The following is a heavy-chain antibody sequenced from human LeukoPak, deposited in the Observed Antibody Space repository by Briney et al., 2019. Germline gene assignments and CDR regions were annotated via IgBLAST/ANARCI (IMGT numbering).Heavy chain of an antibody. J-gene: IGHJ6*02. CDR2: IQNSATT. Sequence: SETLSLTCTVSGGSVNSGSYFWSWFRQPPGTRLEWIGYIQNSATTNYNPSLESRVAIFVDSSKDQFSLRVTSVTAADTAVYYCATDYSNFYGMDVWGQGTTVTASS. V-gene: IGHV4-61*01. CDR3: ATDYSNFYGMDV. D-gene: IGHD4-11*01. CDR1: GGSVNSGSYF.